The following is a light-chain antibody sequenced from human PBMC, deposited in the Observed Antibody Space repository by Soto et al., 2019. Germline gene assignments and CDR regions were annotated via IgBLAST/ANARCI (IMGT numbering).Light chain of an antibody. Sequence: QPVLTQPASVSGSPGQSITISCTGTSSDVGGYNYVSWYQQHPGKAPKLMIYDVSNRPSGVSNRFSGSKSGNTASLTISGLQAEDEADYYCSSYTSSSTVVVFGGGTKVTVL. J-gene: IGLJ2*01. CDR2: DVS. V-gene: IGLV2-14*01. CDR1: SSDVGGYNY. CDR3: SSYTSSSTVVV.